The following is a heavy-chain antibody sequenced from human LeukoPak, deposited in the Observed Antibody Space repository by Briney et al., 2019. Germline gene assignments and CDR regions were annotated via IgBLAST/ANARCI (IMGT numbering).Heavy chain of an antibody. D-gene: IGHD3-3*01. CDR2: IRRKGYGGTT. J-gene: IGHJ6*04. CDR3: TRDHDFWSDPFDV. V-gene: IGHV3-49*04. Sequence: PGGSLRLSCTASGFTFGDYSLSWVRQAPEKGLEWVGFIRRKGYGGTTEYAPSVKGRFIISRDDSKSTAYLQMNSLKTEDTAVYYCTRDHDFWSDPFDVWGKGTTVTVSS. CDR1: GFTFGDYS.